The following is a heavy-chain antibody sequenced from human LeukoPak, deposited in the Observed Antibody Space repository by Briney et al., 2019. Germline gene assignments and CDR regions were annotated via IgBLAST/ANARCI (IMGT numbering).Heavy chain of an antibody. V-gene: IGHV1-2*02. CDR2: INPNSGDT. CDR3: ARESYCSTPSCSHDY. D-gene: IGHD2-2*01. J-gene: IGHJ4*02. CDR1: GYTFADYY. Sequence: ASVRVSCKASGYTFADYYMHWVRQAPGQGLEWMGWINPNSGDTNYAQKFQGRVTMTRDTPISTAYMELSRLRSDDTAVYYCARESYCSTPSCSHDYWGQGTLVTVSS.